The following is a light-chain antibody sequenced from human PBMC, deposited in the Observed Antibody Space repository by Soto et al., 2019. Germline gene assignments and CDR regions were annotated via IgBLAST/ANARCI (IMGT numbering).Light chain of an antibody. V-gene: IGKV3-20*01. CDR2: GAS. J-gene: IGKJ5*01. CDR3: QQYGSSIT. Sequence: ESVLTQSPGTLSLSPGERATLSCRAGQSISTNYLAWYQQSFGQAPRLLIYGASSRATGIPDRLSGSGSGTDFTLTISRLEPEDFAVYHCQQYGSSITFGQGTRLEIK. CDR1: QSISTNY.